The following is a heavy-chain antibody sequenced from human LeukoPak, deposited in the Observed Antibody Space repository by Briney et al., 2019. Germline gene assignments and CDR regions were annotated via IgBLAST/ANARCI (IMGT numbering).Heavy chain of an antibody. CDR1: GFPFSSYA. J-gene: IGHJ4*02. CDR2: IAGSDGFT. Sequence: KPGGSLRLSCAASGFPFSSYAMNWVRQAPGKGLEWVSVIAGSDGFTQYADSVKGRFTISRDNSKNTLFLQMNSLRAEDTAVYYCARDYDNSVGYFDYWGQGTLVTVSS. V-gene: IGHV3-23*01. D-gene: IGHD3-9*01. CDR3: ARDYDNSVGYFDY.